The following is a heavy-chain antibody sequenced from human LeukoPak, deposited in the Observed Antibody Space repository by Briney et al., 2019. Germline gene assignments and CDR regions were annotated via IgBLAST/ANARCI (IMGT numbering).Heavy chain of an antibody. Sequence: GGSLRLSCAASGFTFSRYWMHWVRQAPGKGLVWVSRINSDGSSASYADSVKGRFTISRDNAKNTLYLQMNSLRAEDTAVYYCARETFYGSGSPKLDSWGQGTLVTVSS. J-gene: IGHJ4*02. CDR2: INSDGSSA. D-gene: IGHD3-10*01. CDR3: ARETFYGSGSPKLDS. CDR1: GFTFSRYW. V-gene: IGHV3-74*01.